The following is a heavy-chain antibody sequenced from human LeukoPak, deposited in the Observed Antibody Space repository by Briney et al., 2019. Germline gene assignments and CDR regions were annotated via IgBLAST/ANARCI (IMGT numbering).Heavy chain of an antibody. V-gene: IGHV3-9*01. D-gene: IGHD6-13*01. CDR1: GFTFDDYA. CDR3: AKDIRRYGSSWSFYFDY. CDR2: ISWNSGSI. Sequence: PGGSLRLSCAASGFTFDDYAMHWVRQAPGKGLEWVSGISWNSGSIGYADSVKGRFTISRDNAKNSLYLQMNSLRAEDTALYYCAKDIRRYGSSWSFYFDYWGQGTLVTVSS. J-gene: IGHJ4*02.